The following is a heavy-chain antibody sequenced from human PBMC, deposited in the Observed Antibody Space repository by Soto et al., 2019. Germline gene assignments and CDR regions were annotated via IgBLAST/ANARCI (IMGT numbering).Heavy chain of an antibody. Sequence: ASVKVSCKASGYTFTRYYMHWVRQAPGRGLEWMGIINPSGGSTSYAQKFQGRVTMTRDTSTSTVYMELSSLRSEDTAVYYCARDGNIVVVPAADPYYYYGMDVWGQGTTVTVSS. CDR2: INPSGGST. V-gene: IGHV1-46*01. J-gene: IGHJ6*02. CDR3: ARDGNIVVVPAADPYYYYGMDV. CDR1: GYTFTRYY. D-gene: IGHD2-2*01.